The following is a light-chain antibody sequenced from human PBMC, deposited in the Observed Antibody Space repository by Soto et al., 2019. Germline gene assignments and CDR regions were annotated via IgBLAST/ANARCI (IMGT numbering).Light chain of an antibody. Sequence: EIVMTQSPATLSVSPGERATLSCSASQNINNNLAWYQQTPGQGPRLLIYGASSIATGIPARFSGSGSGTGFTLTISSLQSESFAIYYCQQYNNWPLTFGGGTKVEIK. CDR2: GAS. CDR3: QQYNNWPLT. CDR1: QNINNN. V-gene: IGKV3-15*01. J-gene: IGKJ4*01.